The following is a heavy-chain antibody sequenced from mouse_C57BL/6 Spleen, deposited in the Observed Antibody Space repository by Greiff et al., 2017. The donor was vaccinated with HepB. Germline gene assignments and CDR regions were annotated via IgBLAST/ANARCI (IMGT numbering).Heavy chain of an antibody. J-gene: IGHJ2*01. CDR1: GYTFTDYY. D-gene: IGHD4-1*01. Sequence: EVQLQQSGPVLVKPGASVKMSCKASGYTFTDYYMNWVKQSHGKSLEWIGVINPYNGGTSYNQKFKGKATLTVDKSSSTAYMELNSLTSEDSAVYYCARGWEYYFDYWGQGTTLTVSS. CDR3: ARGWEYYFDY. V-gene: IGHV1-19*01. CDR2: INPYNGGT.